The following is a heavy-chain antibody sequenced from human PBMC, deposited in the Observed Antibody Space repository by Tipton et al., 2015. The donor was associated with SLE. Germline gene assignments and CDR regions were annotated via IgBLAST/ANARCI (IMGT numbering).Heavy chain of an antibody. J-gene: IGHJ6*02. V-gene: IGHV3-53*01. CDR2: IYSGGST. Sequence: SLRLSCAASGFTVSSNYMNWVRQAPGKGLEWVSVIYSGGSTYYADSVKGRFTISRDNSKNTLYLQINGLRAEDTAVYYCARELDVWGQGTTVTVSS. CDR3: ARELDV. CDR1: GFTVSSNY.